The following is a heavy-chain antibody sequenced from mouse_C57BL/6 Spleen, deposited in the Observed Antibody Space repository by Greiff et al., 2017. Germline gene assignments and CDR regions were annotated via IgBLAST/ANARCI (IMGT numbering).Heavy chain of an antibody. CDR3: ARELRGGFAD. CDR1: GYTFTSYW. J-gene: IGHJ3*01. V-gene: IGHV1-50*01. Sequence: VQLQQPGAELVKPGASVKLSCKASGYTFTSYWMQWVKQRPGQGLEWIGEIDPSDSYTNYNQKFKGKATLTVDTSSSTAYMQLSSLTAEDSAVYYCARELRGGFADWGQGTLVTVAA. D-gene: IGHD1-1*01. CDR2: IDPSDSYT.